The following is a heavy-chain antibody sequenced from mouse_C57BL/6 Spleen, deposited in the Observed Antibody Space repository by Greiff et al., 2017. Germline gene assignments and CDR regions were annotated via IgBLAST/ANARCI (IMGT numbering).Heavy chain of an antibody. CDR2: IDPENGDT. J-gene: IGHJ4*01. D-gene: IGHD1-1*01. CDR1: GFNIKDDY. Sequence: EVQLQESGAELVRPGASVKLSCTASGFNIKDDYMHWVKQRPEQGLEWIGWIDPENGDTEYDSKFQGKATITADTSSTTAYLQLSSLTSEDTAVYYCTGGYGSSRAMDYWGQGTSVTVSS. CDR3: TGGYGSSRAMDY. V-gene: IGHV14-4*01.